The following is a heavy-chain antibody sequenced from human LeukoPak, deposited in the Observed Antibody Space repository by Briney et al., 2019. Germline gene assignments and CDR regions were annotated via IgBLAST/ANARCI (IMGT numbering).Heavy chain of an antibody. V-gene: IGHV1-69*13. CDR2: IIPIFGTA. CDR1: GGTLSSYA. Sequence: EASVKVSCKASGGTLSSYAFSWVRQAPGQGLEWMGGIIPIFGTANYAQKFQGRVTITADESTSTAYMELSSLRSEDTAVYYCARAGGIAAAGNWFDPWGQGTLVTVSS. J-gene: IGHJ5*02. CDR3: ARAGGIAAAGNWFDP. D-gene: IGHD6-13*01.